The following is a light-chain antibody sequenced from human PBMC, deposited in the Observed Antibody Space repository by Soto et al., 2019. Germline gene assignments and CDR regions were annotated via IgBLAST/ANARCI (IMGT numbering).Light chain of an antibody. CDR3: QQLNDCRFS. V-gene: IGKV1-9*01. Sequence: IQLTQSPSSLSASVGDRVTISCRASQGNNSFVAWYQQKSGKAPKLLIYAASTLQSGVPSRFSGSGSGTDFTLTICCLQPEDFATYYCQQLNDCRFSFGHGTKLDIK. CDR1: QGNNSF. CDR2: AAS. J-gene: IGKJ3*01.